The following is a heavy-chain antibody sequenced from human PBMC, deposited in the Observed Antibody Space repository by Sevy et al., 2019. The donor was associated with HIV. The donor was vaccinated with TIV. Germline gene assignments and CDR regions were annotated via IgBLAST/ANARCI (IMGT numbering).Heavy chain of an antibody. Sequence: GGSLRLSCAASGFTVSSNYMSWVRQAPGKGLEWVSVIYSGGSTYYADSVKGRFTISRDNSKNTLYLQMNSLRAEDTAGYYCARVRGPTVVLFYFDYWGQGTLVTVSS. V-gene: IGHV3-53*01. J-gene: IGHJ4*02. CDR3: ARVRGPTVVLFYFDY. CDR1: GFTVSSNY. D-gene: IGHD4-17*01. CDR2: IYSGGST.